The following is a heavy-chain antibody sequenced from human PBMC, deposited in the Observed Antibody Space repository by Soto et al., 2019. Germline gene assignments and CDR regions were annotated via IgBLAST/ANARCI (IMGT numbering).Heavy chain of an antibody. CDR3: ARGGVSTRTFDY. CDR1: EYNFAGYW. J-gene: IGHJ4*02. Sequence: AGELLKISCKGAEYNFAGYWIAWVRQMPGKGLELMGIIYPSDSDTRYRPSFQGQVTISADKSISSAYLQWSSLRASDTAMYYCARGGVSTRTFDYWGQGTPVTVSS. V-gene: IGHV5-51*01. D-gene: IGHD3-3*01. CDR2: IYPSDSDT.